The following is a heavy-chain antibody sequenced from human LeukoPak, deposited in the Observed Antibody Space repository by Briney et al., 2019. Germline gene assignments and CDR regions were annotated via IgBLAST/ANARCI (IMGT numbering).Heavy chain of an antibody. V-gene: IGHV4-59*08. CDR1: GGSISSYY. J-gene: IGHJ4*02. D-gene: IGHD2-15*01. CDR2: IYDSGSS. CDR3: ARRIVVVVAARTYYYFDY. Sequence: PSETLSLTWTVPGGSISSYYWSLIRQPPGKGLELVGYIYDSGSSNYNHSLKSRVSISVDTSKNQFSLKLSSVTAADTAVYDCARRIVVVVAARTYYYFDYWGQGTLVTVSS.